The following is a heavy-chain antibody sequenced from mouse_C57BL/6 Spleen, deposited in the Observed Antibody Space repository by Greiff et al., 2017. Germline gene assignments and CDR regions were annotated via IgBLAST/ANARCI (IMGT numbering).Heavy chain of an antibody. D-gene: IGHD1-1*01. J-gene: IGHJ1*03. Sequence: VQLQQSGPELVKPGASVKISCKASGYTFTDYYMNWVKQSHGKSLEWIGDINPNNGGTSYNQKFKGKATLTVDKSSSTAYMELRSLTSEDSAVYYCAIYGSSYYFDVWGTGTTVTVSS. V-gene: IGHV1-26*01. CDR2: INPNNGGT. CDR1: GYTFTDYY. CDR3: AIYGSSYYFDV.